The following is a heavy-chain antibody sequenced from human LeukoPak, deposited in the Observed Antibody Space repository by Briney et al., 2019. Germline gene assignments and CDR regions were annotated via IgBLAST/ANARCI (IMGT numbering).Heavy chain of an antibody. CDR2: ISTSSYYI. Sequence: GGSLRLSCVASGFSLSSYNMNWVRQAPGRGLEWVSSISTSSYYIYYTDSVRGRFIISRDNAKNSLYLQMNSLRAEDTAVYYCARDGWELLQHYFDFWGQGTLVTVSS. D-gene: IGHD1-26*01. V-gene: IGHV3-21*01. J-gene: IGHJ4*02. CDR1: GFSLSSYN. CDR3: ARDGWELLQHYFDF.